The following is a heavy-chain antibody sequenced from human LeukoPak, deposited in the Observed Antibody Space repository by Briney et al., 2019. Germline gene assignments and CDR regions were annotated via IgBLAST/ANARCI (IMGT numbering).Heavy chain of an antibody. CDR2: INPSGGST. D-gene: IGHD3-10*01. J-gene: IGHJ4*02. V-gene: IGHV1-46*03. Sequence: ASVKVSCKASGYTFTSYYMHWVRQAPGQGLEWMGIINPSGGSTSYAPKFQGRVTMTRDTSTSTVYMELSSLRSEDTAVYYCARDSARGGDSDYWGQGTLVTVSS. CDR1: GYTFTSYY. CDR3: ARDSARGGDSDY.